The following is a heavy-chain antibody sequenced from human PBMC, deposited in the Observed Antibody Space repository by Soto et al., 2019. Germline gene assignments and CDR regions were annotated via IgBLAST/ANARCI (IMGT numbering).Heavy chain of an antibody. Sequence: QVQLQESGPGLVKPSQTLSLTCIVSGDSISRGGYFWTWFRQHPGKGLEWIGYIYDSGSAFYNPSLKSRVTMSVDKSKNQFSLNLRSVTAADTAVFYCARGILRPNHYMDVWGKGTAVAVSS. CDR1: GDSISRGGYF. D-gene: IGHD1-26*01. J-gene: IGHJ6*03. V-gene: IGHV4-31*03. CDR3: ARGILRPNHYMDV. CDR2: IYDSGSA.